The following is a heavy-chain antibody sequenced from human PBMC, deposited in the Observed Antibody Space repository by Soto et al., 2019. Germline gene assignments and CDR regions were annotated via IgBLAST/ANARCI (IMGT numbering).Heavy chain of an antibody. D-gene: IGHD5-18*01. V-gene: IGHV3-48*03. CDR1: GFTFSSYE. CDR3: ARARGYSYAMGY. Sequence: EVQLVESGGGLVQPGGSLRLSCAASGFTFSSYEMNWVRQAPGKGLEWVSYISSSGSTIYYADSVKGRFTISIDNAKNSLSLQMNSLRAEDTAVYYCARARGYSYAMGYWGQGTLVTVSS. J-gene: IGHJ4*02. CDR2: ISSSGSTI.